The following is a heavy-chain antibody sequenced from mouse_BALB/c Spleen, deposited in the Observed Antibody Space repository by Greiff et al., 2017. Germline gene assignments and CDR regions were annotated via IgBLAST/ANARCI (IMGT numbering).Heavy chain of an antibody. CDR1: GYTFTSYW. V-gene: IGHV1-5*01. Sequence: VHVKQSGTVLARPGASVKMSCKASGYTFTSYWMHWVKQRPGQGLEWIGAIYPGNSDTSYNQKFKGKAKLTAVTSTSTAYMELSSLTNEDSAVYYCTRIYYGNWFAYWGQGTLVTVSA. CDR2: IYPGNSDT. CDR3: TRIYYGNWFAY. D-gene: IGHD2-1*01. J-gene: IGHJ3*01.